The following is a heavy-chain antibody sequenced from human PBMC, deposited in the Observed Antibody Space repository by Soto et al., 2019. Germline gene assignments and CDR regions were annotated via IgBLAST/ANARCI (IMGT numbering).Heavy chain of an antibody. V-gene: IGHV4-59*01. CDR3: ARGGSGYDFDY. Sequence: SEALSLTCAVYGGSFSGYYWSWIRQPPGKGLEWSGYIYYSGSTNYNPSLKSRVTISVDTSKNKFSLQLSSVTAADTDVYYCARGGSGYDFDYWGQATLVPVTS. J-gene: IGHJ4*02. CDR2: IYYSGST. CDR1: GGSFSGYY. D-gene: IGHD3-22*01.